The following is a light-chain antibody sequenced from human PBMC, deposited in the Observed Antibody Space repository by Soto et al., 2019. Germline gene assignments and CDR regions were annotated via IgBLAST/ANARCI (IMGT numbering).Light chain of an antibody. J-gene: IGLJ1*01. CDR2: KDT. Sequence: SYELTQPSSVSVSPGQTAKITCSGAALAKQYAYWYQQKPGHAPVLVIYKDTERPSGIPERFSGSSSGTTVTLTISGVQAEDEADYYCQSADISGHYVFGIGTKVTVL. CDR3: QSADISGHYV. V-gene: IGLV3-25*03. CDR1: ALAKQY.